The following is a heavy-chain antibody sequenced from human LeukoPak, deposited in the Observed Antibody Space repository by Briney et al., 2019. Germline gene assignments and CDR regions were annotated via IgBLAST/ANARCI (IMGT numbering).Heavy chain of an antibody. D-gene: IGHD1-26*01. Sequence: SVKVSCKASGGTFSSYAISWVRQAPGQGLEWMGGIIPIFGTANYAQKFQGRVTITTDESTSTAYMELISLRSEDTAVYYCARYIRESGAFDYWGQGTLVTVSS. J-gene: IGHJ4*02. CDR2: IIPIFGTA. CDR3: ARYIRESGAFDY. V-gene: IGHV1-69*05. CDR1: GGTFSSYA.